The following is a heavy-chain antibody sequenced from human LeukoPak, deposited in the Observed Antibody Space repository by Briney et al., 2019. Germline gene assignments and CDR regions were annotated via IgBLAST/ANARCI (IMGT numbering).Heavy chain of an antibody. V-gene: IGHV3-48*03. Sequence: PGGSLRLSCAASGFTFSSYEMNWVRQAPGKGLEWIGYISSTGPYTTYADSVRGRFTISRDNAKSLLFLQMNNLRVEDTAVYYCARKLGGSQCGGDCFFDHWGQGTLVAVSS. CDR3: ARKLGGSQCGGDCFFDH. CDR2: ISSTGPYT. J-gene: IGHJ4*02. CDR1: GFTFSSYE. D-gene: IGHD2-21*02.